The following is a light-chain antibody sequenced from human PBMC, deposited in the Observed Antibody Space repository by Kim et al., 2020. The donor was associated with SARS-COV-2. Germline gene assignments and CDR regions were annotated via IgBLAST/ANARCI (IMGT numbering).Light chain of an antibody. V-gene: IGLV1-40*01. CDR1: RSNIGAGYD. J-gene: IGLJ2*01. Sequence: RVTISCTGRRSNIGAGYDVHWYQQLPGTAPKLLIYGNSNRPSGVPDRFSGSKSGTSASLAITGLQAEDEADYYCQSYDSSLSGPVFGGGTQLTVL. CDR3: QSYDSSLSGPV. CDR2: GNS.